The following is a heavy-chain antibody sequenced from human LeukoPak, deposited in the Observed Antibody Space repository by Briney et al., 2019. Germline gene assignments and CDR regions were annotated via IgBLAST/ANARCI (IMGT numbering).Heavy chain of an antibody. Sequence: ASVKVSCKASGYTFTSYGINWVRQAPGQGLEWMGWIIGYNGNTNYAQKIQGRVTMTTDTSTSTAYMELRSLRSDDTAVYYCARCDSSGYYPGSDYWGQGTLVTVSS. CDR1: GYTFTSYG. D-gene: IGHD3-22*01. J-gene: IGHJ4*02. CDR2: IIGYNGNT. V-gene: IGHV1-18*01. CDR3: ARCDSSGYYPGSDY.